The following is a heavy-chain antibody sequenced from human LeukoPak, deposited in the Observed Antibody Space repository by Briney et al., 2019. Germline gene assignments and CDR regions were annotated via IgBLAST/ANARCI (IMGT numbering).Heavy chain of an antibody. Sequence: PGGSLRLSCAASGFTFSNYAMSWVRQAPGKGLVWVSRINSDGSRTSYADSVKGRFTISRDNAKNTLYLQMNSLRAEDTAVYYCARVSCSGGSCYYFDYWGQGTLVTVSS. D-gene: IGHD2-15*01. CDR1: GFTFSNYA. CDR3: ARVSCSGGSCYYFDY. CDR2: INSDGSRT. V-gene: IGHV3-74*01. J-gene: IGHJ4*02.